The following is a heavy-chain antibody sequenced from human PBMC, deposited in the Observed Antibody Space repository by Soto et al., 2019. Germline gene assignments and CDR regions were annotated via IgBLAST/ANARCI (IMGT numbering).Heavy chain of an antibody. J-gene: IGHJ5*02. CDR3: ARTGNYYDSSAMNWFDP. D-gene: IGHD3-22*01. Sequence: ASVKVSCKASGYTFTSYGISWVRQAPGQGLEWMGWISAYNGNTNYAQKLQGRVTMTTDTSTSTAYMELRGLRSDDTAVYYCARTGNYYDSSAMNWFDPWGQGTLVTVSS. CDR2: ISAYNGNT. CDR1: GYTFTSYG. V-gene: IGHV1-18*04.